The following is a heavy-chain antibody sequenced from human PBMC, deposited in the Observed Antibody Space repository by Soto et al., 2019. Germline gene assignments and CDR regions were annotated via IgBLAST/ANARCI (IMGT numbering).Heavy chain of an antibody. J-gene: IGHJ4*02. CDR1: GGTFSSYG. CDR2: IIPIFATA. D-gene: IGHD3-22*01. V-gene: IGHV1-69*13. CDR3: ARLGLHGSPLDIDSSGYPFDC. Sequence: GASVKVSCKASGGTFSSYGISWVRQAPGQGLEWMGGIIPIFATANYAQKFQGRVTITADASTSTAFMELSSLRSEDTAVYYCARLGLHGSPLDIDSSGYPFDCWGQGTLVTVSS.